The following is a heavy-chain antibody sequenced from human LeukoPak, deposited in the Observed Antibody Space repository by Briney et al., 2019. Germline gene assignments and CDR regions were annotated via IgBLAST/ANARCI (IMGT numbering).Heavy chain of an antibody. V-gene: IGHV3-74*01. CDR3: ATKQWLAPPPDS. Sequence: PGGSLRLSCAASGFTFSKYWMLWVRQAPGKGLESVSRINNDGTVTTYADSVQGRFTVSRDNADNTMFLQMNSVRDEDTAVYYCATKQWLAPPPDSWGQGTPVTVSS. J-gene: IGHJ4*02. CDR1: GFTFSKYW. CDR2: INNDGTVT. D-gene: IGHD6-19*01.